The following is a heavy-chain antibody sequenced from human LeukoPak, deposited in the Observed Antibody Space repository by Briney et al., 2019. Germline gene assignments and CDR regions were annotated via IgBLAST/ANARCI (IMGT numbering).Heavy chain of an antibody. CDR3: AKANRGSGSQLDY. CDR2: VSGSGGST. Sequence: GGSLRLSCAASGFIFSNYAMSWVRQAPGKGLEWVSGVSGSGGSTYYADSVKGRVTISRDNSKNTLYLQMNSLRAEDTAVYYCAKANRGSGSQLDYWGQGTLVTVSS. J-gene: IGHJ4*02. CDR1: GFIFSNYA. D-gene: IGHD3-10*01. V-gene: IGHV3-23*01.